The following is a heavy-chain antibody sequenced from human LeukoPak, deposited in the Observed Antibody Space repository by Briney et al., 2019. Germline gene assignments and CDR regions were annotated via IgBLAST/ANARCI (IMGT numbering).Heavy chain of an antibody. CDR1: GGTFSSYA. CDR2: IIPILGIA. V-gene: IGHV1-69*04. Sequence: VASAKVSCKASGGTFSSYAISWVRQAPGQGLEWMGRIIPILGIANYAQKFQGRATITADKSTSTAYMELSSLRSEDTAVYYCAREAEDSSSWFSMSSRDPRDYWGQGTLVTVSS. D-gene: IGHD6-13*01. CDR3: AREAEDSSSWFSMSSRDPRDY. J-gene: IGHJ4*02.